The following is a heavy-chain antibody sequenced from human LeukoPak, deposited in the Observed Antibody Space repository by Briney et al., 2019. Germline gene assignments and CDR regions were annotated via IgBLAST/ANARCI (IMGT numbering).Heavy chain of an antibody. V-gene: IGHV3-21*01. CDR3: ARHVVAVGFDY. J-gene: IGHJ4*02. Sequence: GGSLRLSCTVSGFTVSSNSMNWVRQAPGKGLEWVSSITSSGSYIYYADSVMGRFTISRDNTNNSLYLQMNSLRAEDTAVYYCARHVVAVGFDYWGQGTLVTVSS. CDR1: GFTVSSNS. CDR2: ITSSGSYI. D-gene: IGHD3-22*01.